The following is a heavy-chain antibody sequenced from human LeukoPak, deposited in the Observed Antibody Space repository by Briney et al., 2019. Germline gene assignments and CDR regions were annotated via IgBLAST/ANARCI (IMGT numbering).Heavy chain of an antibody. CDR2: SDPRDSYT. J-gene: IGHJ5*02. CDR3: ARHVYGSGSYYKNWFDP. V-gene: IGHV5-10-1*01. D-gene: IGHD3-10*01. CDR1: GYSFTSYW. Sequence: GESLKISCKGSGYSFTSYWISWVRQMPGKGLEWMGRSDPRDSYTNYSPSFQGHVTISADKSISTAYLQWSSLKASDTAMYYCARHVYGSGSYYKNWFDPWGQGTLVPVSS.